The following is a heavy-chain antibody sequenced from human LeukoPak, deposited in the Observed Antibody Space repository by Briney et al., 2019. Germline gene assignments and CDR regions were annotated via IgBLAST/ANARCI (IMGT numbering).Heavy chain of an antibody. D-gene: IGHD2-2*01. CDR1: GGSMSSYY. CDR2: IYSSGST. V-gene: IGHV4-4*07. J-gene: IGHJ2*01. CDR3: ARGQYHLLYWYFDL. Sequence: PSETLCLTCTVSGGSMSSYYWSWIRRPAGKGLEWIGRIYSSGSTNYNPSLKSRVTMSVDTSKNQFSLKLSSVTAADTAVYYCARGQYHLLYWYFDLWGRGTLVTVSS.